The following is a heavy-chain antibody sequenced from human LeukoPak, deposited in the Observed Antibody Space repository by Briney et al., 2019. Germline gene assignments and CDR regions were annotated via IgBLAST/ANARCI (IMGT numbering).Heavy chain of an antibody. J-gene: IGHJ4*02. CDR1: GYTFTGYY. V-gene: IGHV1-2*02. Sequence: ASVKVSCKASGYTFTGYYMHWVRQAPGQALEWMAWIIPNSGGTHYAQKFLGRVTMTRDTSISTAYMELSSLRSDDTAVYYCARAQTTVTDYWGQGTLVTVSS. CDR2: IIPNSGGT. CDR3: ARAQTTVTDY. D-gene: IGHD4-17*01.